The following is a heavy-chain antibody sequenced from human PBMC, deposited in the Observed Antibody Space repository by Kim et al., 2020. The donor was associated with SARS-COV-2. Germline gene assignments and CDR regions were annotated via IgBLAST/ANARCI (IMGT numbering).Heavy chain of an antibody. CDR2: IYYSGST. D-gene: IGHD3-22*01. CDR3: ARRRRVTIYYYDSSGDFDY. CDR1: GGSISSSSYY. V-gene: IGHV4-39*01. J-gene: IGHJ4*02. Sequence: SETLSLTCTVSGGSISSSSYYWGWIRQPPGKGLEWIGSIYYSGSTYYNPSLKSRVTISVDTSKNQFSLKLSSVTAADTAVYYCARRRRVTIYYYDSSGDFDYWGQGTLVTVSS.